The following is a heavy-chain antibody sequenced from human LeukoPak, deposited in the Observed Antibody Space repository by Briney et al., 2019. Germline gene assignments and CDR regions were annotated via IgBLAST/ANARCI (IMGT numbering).Heavy chain of an antibody. J-gene: IGHJ3*02. CDR1: GYIFTKYT. CDR2: INTGNGNT. Sequence: ASVKVSCKASGYIFTKYTMHWVRQASGQRLEWMGWINTGNGNTKYSQKFQGRVAITRDTSATTAYMELSSLKSEDTAVYFCATYTSDWLSDVFDIWGQGTMVTVSS. V-gene: IGHV1-3*04. CDR3: ATYTSDWLSDVFDI. D-gene: IGHD6-19*01.